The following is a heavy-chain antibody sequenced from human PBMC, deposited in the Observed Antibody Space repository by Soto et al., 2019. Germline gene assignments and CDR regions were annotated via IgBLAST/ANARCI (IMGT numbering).Heavy chain of an antibody. V-gene: IGHV3-53*01. CDR1: GFTVSSTNY. CDR2: LYPGYTT. CDR3: HGYGD. J-gene: IGHJ4*02. D-gene: IGHD5-12*01. Sequence: EVQLVESGGGLIQPGGSLRLSCVVSGFTVSSTNYMSWVRQAPGKGLERVSVLYPGYTTFYADSVKGRFTISTDNSKKTLDLQMNSLRAEETAVYYCHGYGDWGQGTLVSVCS.